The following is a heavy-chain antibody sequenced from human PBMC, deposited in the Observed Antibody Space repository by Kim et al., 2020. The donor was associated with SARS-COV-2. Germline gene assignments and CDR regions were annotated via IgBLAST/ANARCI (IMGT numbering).Heavy chain of an antibody. CDR3: ARHRIAAAGT. CDR1: GGSISSSSYY. CDR2: IYYSGST. D-gene: IGHD6-13*01. Sequence: SETLSLTCTVSGGSISSSSYYWGWIRQPPGKGLEWIGSIYYSGSTYYNPSLKSRVTISVDTSKNQFSLKLSSVTAADTAVYYCARHRIAAAGTWGQGTLVTVSS. J-gene: IGHJ4*02. V-gene: IGHV4-39*01.